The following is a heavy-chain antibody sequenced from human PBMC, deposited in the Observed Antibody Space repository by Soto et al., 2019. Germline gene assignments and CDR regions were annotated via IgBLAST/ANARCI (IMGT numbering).Heavy chain of an antibody. D-gene: IGHD3-22*01. J-gene: IGHJ4*02. CDR1: GGSISSGGYY. CDR2: IYYSGTT. Sequence: PSETLSLTCTVSGGSISSGGYYWGWIRQHPGKGLEWIGYIYYSGTTYYNPSLKSRVTISVGTSKNQFSLKLRSVTAADTAVYYCARALDYYDSRGYYFDYWGQGNLVTVSS. CDR3: ARALDYYDSRGYYFDY. V-gene: IGHV4-31*03.